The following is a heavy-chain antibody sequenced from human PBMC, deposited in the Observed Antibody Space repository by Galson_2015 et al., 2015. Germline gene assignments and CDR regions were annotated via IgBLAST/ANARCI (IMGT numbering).Heavy chain of an antibody. CDR1: GDSVSSNSAA. J-gene: IGHJ4*02. Sequence: CAISGDSVSSNSAAWNWIRQSPSGGLEWLGRTYYRSKWFKYCAVSVKSRITINVDTAKNQFSLQLNSVTPEDTAMYYCASQGIAVAGVIDYWGQGTLVTVSS. CDR2: TYYRSKWFK. V-gene: IGHV6-1*01. D-gene: IGHD6-19*01. CDR3: ASQGIAVAGVIDY.